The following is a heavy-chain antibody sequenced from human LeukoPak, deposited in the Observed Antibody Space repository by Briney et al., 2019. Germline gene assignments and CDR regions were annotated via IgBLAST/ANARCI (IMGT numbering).Heavy chain of an antibody. CDR1: GYSISSGYY. D-gene: IGHD1-1*01. Sequence: SETLSLTCAVSGYSISSGYYWGWIRQPQGKGLEWIGSIYHSGSTYYNPSLKSRVTISVDTSKNQFSLKLSSVTAADTAVYYCARLKTADAFDIWGQGTMVTVSS. V-gene: IGHV4-38-2*01. CDR3: ARLKTADAFDI. J-gene: IGHJ3*02. CDR2: IYHSGST.